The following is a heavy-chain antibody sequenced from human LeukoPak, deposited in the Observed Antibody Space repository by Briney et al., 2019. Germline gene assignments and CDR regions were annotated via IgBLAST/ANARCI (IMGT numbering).Heavy chain of an antibody. CDR3: AKDSDGDYYYFDY. D-gene: IGHD4-17*01. CDR2: ISGSGDST. Sequence: PGGSLRLSCAASGFTFSNYAMTWVRQAPGKGLEWVSGISGSGDSTYYADSVKGRFTISRDNFKNTLYLQMNSLRAEDTAVYYCAKDSDGDYYYFDYWGQGTLVTVSS. V-gene: IGHV3-23*01. J-gene: IGHJ4*02. CDR1: GFTFSNYA.